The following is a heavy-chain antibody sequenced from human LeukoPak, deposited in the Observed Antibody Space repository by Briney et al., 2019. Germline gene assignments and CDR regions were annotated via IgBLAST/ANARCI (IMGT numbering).Heavy chain of an antibody. Sequence: SVKVSCKASGGTFSSYAISWVRQAPGQGLEWMGGIIPIFGTANYAQKFQGRVTITADESTSTAYMELSSLRSEDTAVYYCARGRMEGYDILTGYGDNYYYMDVWGKGTTVTISS. CDR1: GGTFSSYA. V-gene: IGHV1-69*13. CDR2: IIPIFGTA. CDR3: ARGRMEGYDILTGYGDNYYYMDV. J-gene: IGHJ6*03. D-gene: IGHD3-9*01.